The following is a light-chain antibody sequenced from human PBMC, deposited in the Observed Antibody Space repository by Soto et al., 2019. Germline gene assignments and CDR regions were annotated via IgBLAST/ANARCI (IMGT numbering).Light chain of an antibody. CDR2: DAS. CDR3: QQYGSSPWT. V-gene: IGKV3-15*01. Sequence: EIVITQSPATLSVSPGERATLSCRASQSVSSNFAWYQQKPGQAPRLLIYDASPRATGIPARFSGSGSGTDFPLTISRLEHEDFAVYYCQQYGSSPWTFGQGTKVDIK. CDR1: QSVSSN. J-gene: IGKJ1*01.